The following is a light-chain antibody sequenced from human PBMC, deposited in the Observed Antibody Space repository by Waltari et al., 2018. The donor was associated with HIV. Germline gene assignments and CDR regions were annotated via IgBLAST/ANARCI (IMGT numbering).Light chain of an antibody. CDR3: AAWDYSLSGWV. Sequence: QSVLTQPPSASGTPGQRVTISCSGSNSNVGISYVYWYQQRPGTTPKLVIYGINQRPAGVPDRCAGSKAGTSVSLVISGIRSEDEADYYCAAWDYSLSGWVFGGGTKLTVL. J-gene: IGLJ3*02. CDR2: GIN. CDR1: NSNVGISY. V-gene: IGLV1-47*01.